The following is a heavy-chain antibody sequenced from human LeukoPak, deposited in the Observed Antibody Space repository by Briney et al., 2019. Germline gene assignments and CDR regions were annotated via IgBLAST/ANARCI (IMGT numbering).Heavy chain of an antibody. Sequence: GGSLRLSCAASGFTFSSYSMNWVRQAPGKGLEWVSSISSSSSYIYYADSVKGRFTISRDNAKNTLFLQMKSLRVEDTAVYFCAKQLDDRGGYWGQGTLVTVFS. CDR3: AKQLDDRGGY. V-gene: IGHV3-21*01. D-gene: IGHD1-1*01. CDR2: ISSSSSYI. CDR1: GFTFSSYS. J-gene: IGHJ4*02.